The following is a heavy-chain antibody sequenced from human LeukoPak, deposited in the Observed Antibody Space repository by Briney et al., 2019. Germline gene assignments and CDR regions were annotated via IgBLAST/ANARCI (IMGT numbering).Heavy chain of an antibody. CDR2: INPNSGGT. CDR1: GYTFTGYY. Sequence: ASVKVSCKASGYTFTGYYMHWVRQAPGQGLEWVGWINPNSGGTNYAQKFQGRVTMTRDTSISTAYMELSRLRSDNTAVYYCARKGRSGFWFDPWGQGTLVTVSS. CDR3: ARKGRSGFWFDP. V-gene: IGHV1-2*02. J-gene: IGHJ5*02.